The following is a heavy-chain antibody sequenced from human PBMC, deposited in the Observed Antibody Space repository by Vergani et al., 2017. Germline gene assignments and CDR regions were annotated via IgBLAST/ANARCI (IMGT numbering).Heavy chain of an antibody. V-gene: IGHV1-69*01. J-gene: IGHJ4*02. CDR3: ARDRPAPPGVGIWGFDY. CDR2: IIPIFGTA. D-gene: IGHD2-8*01. Sequence: QVQLVQAGAEVKKPGSSVKVSCKASGGTFSSYAISWVRQAPGQGLEWMGGIIPIFGTAKYAQKFQGRVTITADESTSTAYMELSSLRSEDTAVYYCARDRPAPPGVGIWGFDYWGQGTLVTVSS. CDR1: GGTFSSYA.